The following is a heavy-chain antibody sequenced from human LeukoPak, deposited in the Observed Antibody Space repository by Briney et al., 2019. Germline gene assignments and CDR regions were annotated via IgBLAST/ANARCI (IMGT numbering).Heavy chain of an antibody. Sequence: SETLSLTCTVSGGSISSYYWSWIRQPAGKGLEWIGRIYTSGSTNYNPSLTSRVTMSVDTSKNQFSLKLSSVTAADTAVYYCARDVAVAGYHYYYGMDVWGQGTTVTVSS. CDR2: IYTSGST. J-gene: IGHJ6*02. D-gene: IGHD6-19*01. V-gene: IGHV4-4*07. CDR1: GGSISSYY. CDR3: ARDVAVAGYHYYYGMDV.